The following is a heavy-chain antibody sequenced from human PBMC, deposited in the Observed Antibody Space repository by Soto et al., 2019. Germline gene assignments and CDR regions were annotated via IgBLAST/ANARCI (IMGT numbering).Heavy chain of an antibody. CDR2: INHSGST. V-gene: IGHV4-34*01. D-gene: IGHD2-2*01. CDR3: ARAGQLPKRGFDY. Sequence: SETLSLTCAVYGGSFSGYCWSWIRQPPGKGLEWIGEINHSGSTNYNPSLKSRVTISVDTSKNQFSLKLSSVTAADTAVYYCARAGQLPKRGFDYWGQGTLVTVSS. J-gene: IGHJ4*02. CDR1: GGSFSGYC.